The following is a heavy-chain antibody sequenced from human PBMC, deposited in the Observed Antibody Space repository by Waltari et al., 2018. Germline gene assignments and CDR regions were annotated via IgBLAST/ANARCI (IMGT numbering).Heavy chain of an antibody. CDR2: ISFVGGNT. V-gene: IGHV3-23*01. CDR1: VFAFSNYA. J-gene: IGHJ4*02. D-gene: IGHD6-13*01. Sequence: EVQLLESGGILVQPGGSLRLSCSASVFAFSNYAMTWFRQAPGKGLEWVSSISFVGGNTYYADSLKGRFTISRDNSKNTLYLQMNSLTVADTAVYYCAKEITAADAPYFFDYWGRGTLVTVSS. CDR3: AKEITAADAPYFFDY.